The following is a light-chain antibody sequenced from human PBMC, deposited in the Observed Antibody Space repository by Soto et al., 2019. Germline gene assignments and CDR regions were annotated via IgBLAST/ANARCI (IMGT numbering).Light chain of an antibody. CDR3: QQYTNWITIP. CDR2: DAS. Sequence: ATLSCTASQSISNYVAWYQQKPGQAPRLLIYDASDRATGIPGRFSGSGSGTDFTLTISSRHSEDFAIYYCQQYTNWITIPLGEGTRMDI. V-gene: IGKV3D-15*01. J-gene: IGKJ5*01. CDR1: QSISNY.